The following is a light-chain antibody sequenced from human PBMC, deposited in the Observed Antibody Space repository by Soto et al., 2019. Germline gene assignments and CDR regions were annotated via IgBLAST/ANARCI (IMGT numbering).Light chain of an antibody. CDR1: SSNIGINS. J-gene: IGLJ3*02. Sequence: QSVLTQPPSVSAAPGQKVTISCSGSSSNIGINSVSWYQQLPGTAPKLLIYSNNQRPSGVPDRFSGSKSGTSASLAISGLRSEDEADYYCAAWDDSLSGWVFGGGTKLTVL. V-gene: IGLV1-47*02. CDR3: AAWDDSLSGWV. CDR2: SNN.